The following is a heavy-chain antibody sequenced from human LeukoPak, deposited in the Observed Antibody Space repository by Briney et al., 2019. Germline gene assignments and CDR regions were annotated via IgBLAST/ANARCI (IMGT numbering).Heavy chain of an antibody. CDR1: GFTFSRYW. D-gene: IGHD3-22*01. CDR2: IKSDGKT. Sequence: PGGSLRLSCEASGFTFSRYWMHWVRQAPGKGLVWVSRIKSDGKTNYADSVKGRFTVSRDNAKNTVSLQMDSLRAEDTGVYYCARAPSEVGGYYPEYFRHWGQGTLVTVFS. V-gene: IGHV3-74*01. J-gene: IGHJ1*01. CDR3: ARAPSEVGGYYPEYFRH.